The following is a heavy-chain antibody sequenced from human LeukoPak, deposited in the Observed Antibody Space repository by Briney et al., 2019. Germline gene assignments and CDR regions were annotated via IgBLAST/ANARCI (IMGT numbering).Heavy chain of an antibody. J-gene: IGHJ6*02. Sequence: SVNVSCKASGGTFSSYAISWVRQAPGQGLEWMGGIIPIFGTANYAQKFQGRVTITADESTSTAYMELSSLRSEDTAVYYCARGLVKGYYYYGMDVWGQGTTVTVSS. V-gene: IGHV1-69*13. CDR3: ARGLVKGYYYYGMDV. D-gene: IGHD2/OR15-2a*01. CDR2: IIPIFGTA. CDR1: GGTFSSYA.